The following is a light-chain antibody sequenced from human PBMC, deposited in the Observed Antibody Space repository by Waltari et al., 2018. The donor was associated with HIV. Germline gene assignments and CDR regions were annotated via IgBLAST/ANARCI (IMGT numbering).Light chain of an antibody. V-gene: IGLV2-8*01. J-gene: IGLJ3*02. CDR1: SSDVGGSNY. CDR2: EVS. CDR3: SSYAGSNNRWV. Sequence: QSALTQPPSASGSPGQSVTISCTGTSSDVGGSNYVSWYQQHPGKAPELMISEVSKRPSGVPVRFSGSKSGSTASLTVSGIRAEDEADYYCSSYAGSNNRWVFGGGTKLTGL.